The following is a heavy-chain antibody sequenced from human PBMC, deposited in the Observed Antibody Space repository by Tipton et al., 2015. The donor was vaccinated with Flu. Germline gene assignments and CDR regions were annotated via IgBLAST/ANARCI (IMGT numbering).Heavy chain of an antibody. Sequence: SLRLSCESAGFILSDYMMHWVRQGPGKGLVWVSRINSAGTSTTYADSVRGRFTISRDNAKNTLFLQMNSLRAEDTAVYYCAEVIPELVAGLDHWGQGTLVTVSS. J-gene: IGHJ4*02. CDR1: GFILSDYM. CDR2: INSAGTST. CDR3: AEVIPELVAGLDH. V-gene: IGHV3-74*01. D-gene: IGHD6-19*01.